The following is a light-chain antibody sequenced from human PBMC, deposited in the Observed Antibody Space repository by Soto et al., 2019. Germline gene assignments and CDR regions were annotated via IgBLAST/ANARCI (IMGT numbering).Light chain of an antibody. CDR3: SSYTSSSTPYV. Sequence: QSALTQPASVSGSPGQSITISCTGTSSDVGGYNYVSWYQQHPGKAPKLMIYKVSNRPSGVSNRFSGSKSGNKASLTISGLQAEDEADYYCSSYTSSSTPYVFGTGTKVTVL. J-gene: IGLJ1*01. CDR2: KVS. CDR1: SSDVGGYNY. V-gene: IGLV2-14*01.